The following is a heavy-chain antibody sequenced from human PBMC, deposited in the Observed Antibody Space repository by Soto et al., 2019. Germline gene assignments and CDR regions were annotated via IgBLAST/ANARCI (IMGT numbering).Heavy chain of an antibody. CDR1: GFTVSSNY. CDR2: IYIGGST. J-gene: IGHJ3*02. D-gene: IGHD3-22*01. V-gene: IGHV3-53*01. CDR3: ARGGPGDSSGYYPRPFDI. Sequence: GGSLRLSCAASGFTVSSNYMSWVRQAPGKGLEWVSVIYIGGSTYYADSVKGRFTISRDNSKNTLYLQMNSLRAEDTAVYYCARGGPGDSSGYYPRPFDIWGQGTMVTVSS.